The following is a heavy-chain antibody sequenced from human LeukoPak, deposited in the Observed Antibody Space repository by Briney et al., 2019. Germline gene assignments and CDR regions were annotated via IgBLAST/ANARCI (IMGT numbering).Heavy chain of an antibody. D-gene: IGHD2-15*01. CDR3: ARDRAVAPDVSAFGI. J-gene: IGHJ3*02. CDR1: GYTFSSYY. CDR2: INPSGGST. V-gene: IGHV1-46*01. Sequence: GASVKVSCKASGYTFSSYYMHWVRQAPGQGLEWMGIINPSGGSTSYAQKFQGRVTMTRDTSTGTAYMELSTLRSEDTAVYCCARDRAVAPDVSAFGIWGQGTMVTVSS.